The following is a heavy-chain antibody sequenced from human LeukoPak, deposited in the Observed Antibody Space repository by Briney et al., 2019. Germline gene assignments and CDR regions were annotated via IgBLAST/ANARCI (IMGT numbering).Heavy chain of an antibody. CDR2: IQRGGSES. CDR1: GFTFTDYW. D-gene: IGHD1-26*01. CDR3: ARVGTWELQRVFDY. Sequence: GGSLRLSCAASGFTFTDYWMTWVRQVPRKGVEWVAKIQRGGSESYYVDSVEGRFTISRENAKNSLYLQMDSLRVEDTAVYYCARVGTWELQRVFDYWGQGTLVTVSS. J-gene: IGHJ4*02. V-gene: IGHV3-7*01.